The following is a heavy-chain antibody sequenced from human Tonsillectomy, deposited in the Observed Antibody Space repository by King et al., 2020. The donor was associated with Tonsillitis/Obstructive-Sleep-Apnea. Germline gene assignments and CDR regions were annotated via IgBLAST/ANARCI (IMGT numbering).Heavy chain of an antibody. CDR2: IYYSGST. V-gene: IGHV4-59*01. Sequence: PLQESGPGLVKPSETLSLTCTVSGGSISSYYWSWLRQPPGKELEWIGYIYYSGSTNYNPSLTSRVTISVDKSKNQFSLKLSSVTAADPAVYYCARDGTYSSSSSRITRGGHFDYWGQGTLVTVSS. CDR3: ARDGTYSSSSSRITRGGHFDY. D-gene: IGHD6-13*01. J-gene: IGHJ4*02. CDR1: GGSISSYY.